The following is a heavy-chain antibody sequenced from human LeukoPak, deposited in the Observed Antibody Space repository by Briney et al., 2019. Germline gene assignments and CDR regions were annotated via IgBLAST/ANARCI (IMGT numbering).Heavy chain of an antibody. Sequence: ASVKVSCKASGYTFTGYYMHWVRQAPGQGLEWMGRINPNSGGTNYAQKFQGRVTMTRDTSIGTAYMELRRLRSDDTAVYYCARSQWLILFDYWGQGTLVTVSS. CDR2: INPNSGGT. CDR1: GYTFTGYY. CDR3: ARSQWLILFDY. J-gene: IGHJ4*02. D-gene: IGHD6-19*01. V-gene: IGHV1-2*06.